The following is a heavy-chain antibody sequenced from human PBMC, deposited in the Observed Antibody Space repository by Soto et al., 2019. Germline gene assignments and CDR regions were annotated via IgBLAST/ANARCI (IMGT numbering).Heavy chain of an antibody. Sequence: GGSLRLSCAASGFTFSSYWMHWVRQAPGKGLVWVSRINSDGSSTSYADSVKGRFTISRDNAKNTLYLQMNSPRAEDTAVYYCARSYYDILTGYYSFDYWGQGTLVTVSS. V-gene: IGHV3-74*01. CDR3: ARSYYDILTGYYSFDY. CDR2: INSDGSST. J-gene: IGHJ4*02. D-gene: IGHD3-9*01. CDR1: GFTFSSYW.